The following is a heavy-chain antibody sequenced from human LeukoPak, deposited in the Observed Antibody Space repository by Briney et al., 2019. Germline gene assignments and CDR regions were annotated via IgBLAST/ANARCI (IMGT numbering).Heavy chain of an antibody. J-gene: IGHJ5*02. CDR3: ARDYCTSTTCPNWFDP. CDR2: FSCSGST. V-gene: IGHV4-39*07. Sequence: SEALSLTCSVSGGSISSCTYSWGWIRQPPGKGLEWIGSFSCSGSTYYNPSPKSRVTISVDKSKNQFSLKLNSVTAADTAVYYCARDYCTSTTCPNWFDPWGQGTLVTVSS. CDR1: GGSISSCTYS. D-gene: IGHD2-2*01.